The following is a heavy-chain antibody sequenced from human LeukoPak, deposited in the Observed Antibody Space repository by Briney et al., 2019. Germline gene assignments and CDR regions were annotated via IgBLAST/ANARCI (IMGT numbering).Heavy chain of an antibody. CDR2: IKSNPDGGTT. Sequence: GGSLRLSCAASGFTFSNAWMTWVRQAPGKGLDWVGRIKSNPDGGTTEYAAPVKARFTISRDDSKNTLFLQMNSLKTEDTALYYCGGFGYWGQGTLVTVSS. CDR1: GFTFSNAW. J-gene: IGHJ4*02. V-gene: IGHV3-15*01. CDR3: GGFGY.